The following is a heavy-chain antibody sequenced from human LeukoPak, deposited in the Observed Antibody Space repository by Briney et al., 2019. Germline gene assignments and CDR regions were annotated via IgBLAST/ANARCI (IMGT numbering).Heavy chain of an antibody. Sequence: PSETLSLTCTVSGDSISSRSYYWGWIRQPPGRGPEWIGSVYYSGKTYYNPSLKSRVTISVDTSKNQFSLKLSSVTAADTAVYYCARDSGYSSGWNSYYFDYWGQGTLVTVSS. CDR2: VYYSGKT. CDR3: ARDSGYSSGWNSYYFDY. CDR1: GDSISSRSYY. J-gene: IGHJ4*02. V-gene: IGHV4-39*07. D-gene: IGHD6-19*01.